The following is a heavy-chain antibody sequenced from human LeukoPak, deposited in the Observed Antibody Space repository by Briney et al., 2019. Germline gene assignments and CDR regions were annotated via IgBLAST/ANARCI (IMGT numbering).Heavy chain of an antibody. V-gene: IGHV1-2*04. J-gene: IGHJ4*02. CDR3: ARGVHTDYGGNSGSFDY. Sequence: ASVKVSCKASGYTFTGYYMHWVRQAPGQRLEWMGWINPNSGGTNYAQKFQGWVTMTRDTSISTAYMELSRLRSDDTAVYYCARGVHTDYGGNSGSFDYWGQGTLVTVSS. CDR1: GYTFTGYY. D-gene: IGHD4-23*01. CDR2: INPNSGGT.